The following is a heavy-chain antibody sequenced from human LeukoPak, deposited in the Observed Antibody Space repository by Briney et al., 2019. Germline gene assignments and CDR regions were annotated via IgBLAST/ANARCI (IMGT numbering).Heavy chain of an antibody. CDR1: GGTFSSYA. J-gene: IGHJ6*03. CDR2: IIPIFGTA. CDR3: ARVMWNYVHYYYYYYMDV. Sequence: SVKVSCKASGGTFSSYAISWVRQAPGQGLEWMGGIIPIFGTANYAQKFQGRVTITTDESTSTAYMGLSSLRSEDTAVYYCARVMWNYVHYYYYYYMDVWGKGTTVTVSS. D-gene: IGHD1-7*01. V-gene: IGHV1-69*05.